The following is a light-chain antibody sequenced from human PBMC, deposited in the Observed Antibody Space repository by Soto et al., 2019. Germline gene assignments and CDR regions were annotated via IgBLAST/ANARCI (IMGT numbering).Light chain of an antibody. CDR1: NIGSKN. Sequence: SYELTQPPSVSVALGQTARITCGGNNIGSKNVHWYQQGPGQAPVLVIYRDKKRPSGIPERFSGSKSENTATLTISRAQAGDEAEYYCQVWDTSSTWYVFGTGTKLTVL. V-gene: IGLV3-9*01. CDR2: RDK. CDR3: QVWDTSSTWYV. J-gene: IGLJ1*01.